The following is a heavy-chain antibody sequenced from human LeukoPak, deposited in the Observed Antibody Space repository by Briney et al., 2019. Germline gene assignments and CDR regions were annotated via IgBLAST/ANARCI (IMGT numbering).Heavy chain of an antibody. CDR3: ARGVDY. J-gene: IGHJ4*02. CDR2: INNDGSST. Sequence: PGGSLRLSCAASGFSFSSYWMHWVRQVPGKGLVWISRINNDGSSTTYADSVKGRFTISRDNAKNTLYLQMNSLRAEDTAVYYCARGVDYWGQGTLVTVSS. CDR1: GFSFSSYW. V-gene: IGHV3-74*01.